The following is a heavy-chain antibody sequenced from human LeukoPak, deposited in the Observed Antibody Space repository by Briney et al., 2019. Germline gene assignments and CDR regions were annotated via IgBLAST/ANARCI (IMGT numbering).Heavy chain of an antibody. CDR1: GYTFTSYG. CDR3: ARRGSGSLQPDWFDP. Sequence: ASVKVSCKASGYTFTSYGIRWVRQAAGQGLEWMGWISAYNGNTNYAQKLQGRVTMTTDTSTSTAYMELRSLRSDDTAVYYCARRGSGSLQPDWFDPWGQGTLVTVSS. V-gene: IGHV1-18*01. J-gene: IGHJ5*02. D-gene: IGHD3-10*01. CDR2: ISAYNGNT.